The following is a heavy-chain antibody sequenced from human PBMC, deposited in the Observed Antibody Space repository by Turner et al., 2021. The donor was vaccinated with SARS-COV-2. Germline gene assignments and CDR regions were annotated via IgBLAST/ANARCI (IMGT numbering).Heavy chain of an antibody. Sequence: QLLLQESGPGLVKPSETLCLTCTVSGGFISSSSYYWGVIRHPPGRGLAWIGSSYYGRNTYYDPSLKSRVTISVDTSKNQFSLKLSSVTAADTAVYYCAGEVVVLTTTHYGMDVWGQGTTVTVSS. D-gene: IGHD1-26*01. V-gene: IGHV4-39*01. CDR2: SYYGRNT. CDR3: AGEVVVLTTTHYGMDV. J-gene: IGHJ6*02. CDR1: GGFISSSSYY.